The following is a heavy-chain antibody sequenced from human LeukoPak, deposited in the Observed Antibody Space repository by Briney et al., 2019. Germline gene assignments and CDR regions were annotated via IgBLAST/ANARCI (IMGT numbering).Heavy chain of an antibody. V-gene: IGHV3-23*01. CDR3: AKGEGLVVVPAAIGY. J-gene: IGHJ4*02. CDR1: GFTFSSYA. CDR2: ISGSGGSK. Sequence: GGSLRLSCAASGFTFSSYAMGWVRQAPGKGLEWVSTISGSGGSKYYADSVKGRFTISRDNSKNTLYLQMNSLRAEDTAVYYCAKGEGLVVVPAAIGYWGQGTLVTVSS. D-gene: IGHD2-2*01.